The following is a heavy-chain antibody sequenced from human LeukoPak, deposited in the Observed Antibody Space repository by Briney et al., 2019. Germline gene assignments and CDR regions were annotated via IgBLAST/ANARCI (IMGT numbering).Heavy chain of an antibody. CDR3: AKLSSSGSDY. CDR1: GFTFTNYG. J-gene: IGHJ4*02. CDR2: IGGSGVTT. Sequence: PGGSLRLSCAASGFTFTNYGMCWVRQAPGKGLEWVSSIGGSGVTTYYADSVKGWFTISRDNSKNTLSLQMNSLRGEDTALYYCAKLSSSGSDYWGQGTLVTVSS. V-gene: IGHV3-23*01. D-gene: IGHD3-22*01.